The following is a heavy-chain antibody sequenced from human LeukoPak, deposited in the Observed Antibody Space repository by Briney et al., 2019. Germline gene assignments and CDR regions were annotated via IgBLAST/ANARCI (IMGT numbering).Heavy chain of an antibody. J-gene: IGHJ4*02. CDR2: IYYSGST. CDR1: GGSISRGSYY. Sequence: SETLSLTCTVSGGSISRGSYYWSWIRQPPGKGLEWIGYIYYSGSTNYNPSLKSRGTISVDTSKNLVAQKLSSVTAADTAVYYCARTTTGYSSGWYGTYFDYWGQGTLVTVSS. CDR3: ARTTTGYSSGWYGTYFDY. V-gene: IGHV4-61*01. D-gene: IGHD6-19*01.